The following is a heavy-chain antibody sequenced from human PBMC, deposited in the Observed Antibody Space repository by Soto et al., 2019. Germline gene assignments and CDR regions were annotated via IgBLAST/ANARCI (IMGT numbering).Heavy chain of an antibody. CDR1: GDRFSTYA. V-gene: IGHV1-69*01. Sequence: QVQLVQSGAEVRKPGSSVRVSCKASGDRFSTYAFNWVRQAPGQGLEWLGGIMTFFGAAMYAQKFQGRVTITADERTTTVYMELSGLRYEDTAVYYCARGGKERFRGPCMDVWGQGTTVTVSS. CDR2: IMTFFGAA. J-gene: IGHJ6*02. CDR3: ARGGKERFRGPCMDV. D-gene: IGHD1-1*01.